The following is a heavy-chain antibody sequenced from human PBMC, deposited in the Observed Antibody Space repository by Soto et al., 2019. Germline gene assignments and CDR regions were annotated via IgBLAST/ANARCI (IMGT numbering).Heavy chain of an antibody. CDR2: LSGDGTDT. Sequence: EVQLVESGGGLVQPGGSLRLSCVTSVFTFSSYWMHWVRQDPGKGLVWVACLSGDGTDTRYADSVKGRFSISRDNAKDTLYLQMNSLKDEDTAVYFCGRDPMDSTPIDLWGQGALVTVSS. D-gene: IGHD2-15*01. J-gene: IGHJ4*02. V-gene: IGHV3-74*01. CDR3: GRDPMDSTPIDL. CDR1: VFTFSSYW.